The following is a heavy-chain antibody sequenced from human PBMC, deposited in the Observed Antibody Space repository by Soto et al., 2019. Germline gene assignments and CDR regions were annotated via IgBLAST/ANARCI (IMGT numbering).Heavy chain of an antibody. CDR3: VHSRCGGDCLQSYSSHYYYAMDI. CDR1: GFSLSTGGMG. V-gene: IGHV2-5*02. CDR2: IYRDGDK. D-gene: IGHD2-21*02. J-gene: IGHJ6*02. Sequence: QITLKESGPTLVKPTQTLTLTCTFSGFSLSTGGMGVGWIRQPPGKALEWLALIYRDGDKRYSPSMRSRLTNAKDTSKNQVVLTITNMDPVDTARYYCVHSRCGGDCLQSYSSHYYYAMDIWGQGTAVTVSS.